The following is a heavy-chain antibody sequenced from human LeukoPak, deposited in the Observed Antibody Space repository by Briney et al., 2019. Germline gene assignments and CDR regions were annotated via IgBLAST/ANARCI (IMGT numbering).Heavy chain of an antibody. V-gene: IGHV1-69*13. CDR3: ARGRTPASSGWPFDP. D-gene: IGHD6-19*01. CDR2: IIPIFGTA. Sequence: SVKVSFKASGGTFSSYAISWVRQAPGQGLEWMGGIIPIFGTAIYAQKFQGRVTITADESTSTAYMELSSLRSEDTAVYYCARGRTPASSGWPFDPWGQGTLVTVSS. CDR1: GGTFSSYA. J-gene: IGHJ5*02.